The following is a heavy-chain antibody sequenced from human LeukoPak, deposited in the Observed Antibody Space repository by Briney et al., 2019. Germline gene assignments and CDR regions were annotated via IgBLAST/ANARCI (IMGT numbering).Heavy chain of an antibody. V-gene: IGHV3-7*01. CDR2: IEEEGSEK. D-gene: IGHD6-6*01. CDR1: GFTFRTYW. Sequence: GGSLRLSCAASGFTFRTYWMSWVRQAPGKGLEWVANIEEEGSEKYYVDSVKGRFTISRDNAKNTLYLQMNSLRAEDTAVYYCARAGRLEVYYFDYWGQGTLVTVSS. CDR3: ARAGRLEVYYFDY. J-gene: IGHJ4*02.